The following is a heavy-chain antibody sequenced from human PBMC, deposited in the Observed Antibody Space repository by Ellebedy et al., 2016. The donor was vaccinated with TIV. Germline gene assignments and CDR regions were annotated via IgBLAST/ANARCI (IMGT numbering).Heavy chain of an antibody. CDR2: ISGSGGST. Sequence: GGSLRLSCAASGFTFSSYAMSWVRQAPGKGLEWVSAISGSGGSTYYADSVKGRFTISRDNAKNSLYLQMNSLRAEDTAVYYCASPGYYSHFDYWGQGTLVTVSS. D-gene: IGHD5-12*01. CDR3: ASPGYYSHFDY. CDR1: GFTFSSYA. J-gene: IGHJ4*02. V-gene: IGHV3-23*01.